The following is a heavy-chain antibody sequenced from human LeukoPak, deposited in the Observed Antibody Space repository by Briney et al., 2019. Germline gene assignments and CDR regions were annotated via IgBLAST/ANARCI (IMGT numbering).Heavy chain of an antibody. CDR1: GFTFSSYA. Sequence: GGSLRLSCAASGFTFSSYAMHWVRQAPGKGLEHVSAISSNGGSTYYANSVKGRFTISRDNSKNTLYLQMGSLRAEDMAVYYCARSTMIVVVNDAFDIWGQGTMVTVSS. CDR3: ARSTMIVVVNDAFDI. D-gene: IGHD3-22*01. J-gene: IGHJ3*02. CDR2: ISSNGGST. V-gene: IGHV3-64*01.